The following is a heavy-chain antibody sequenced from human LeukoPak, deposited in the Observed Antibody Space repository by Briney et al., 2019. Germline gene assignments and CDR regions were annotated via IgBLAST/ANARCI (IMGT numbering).Heavy chain of an antibody. D-gene: IGHD3-10*01. CDR3: ASHYYGSGKFEN. CDR2: ISSSSSHI. CDR1: GFTFSSYS. V-gene: IGHV3-21*01. Sequence: GGSLRLSCAASGFTFSSYSMNWVRQAPGKGLEWVSSISSSSSHIYYADSVKGRFTISRDNAKNSLYLQMNSLRAEDTAVYYCASHYYGSGKFENWGQGTLVTVSS. J-gene: IGHJ4*02.